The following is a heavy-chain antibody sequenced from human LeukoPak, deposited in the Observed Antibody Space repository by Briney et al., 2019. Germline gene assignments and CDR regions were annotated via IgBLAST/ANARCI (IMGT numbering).Heavy chain of an antibody. CDR2: IYTSGST. CDR3: AREVYDYGDSRPFDY. Sequence: PSETLSLTCTVSGGSISSYYWSWIRQPAGKGLEWIGRIYTSGSTNYNPSLKSRVTMSVDTSKNQFSLKLSSVTAADTAVYYCAREVYDYGDSRPFDYWGQGTLVTVSS. D-gene: IGHD4-17*01. V-gene: IGHV4-4*07. CDR1: GGSISSYY. J-gene: IGHJ4*02.